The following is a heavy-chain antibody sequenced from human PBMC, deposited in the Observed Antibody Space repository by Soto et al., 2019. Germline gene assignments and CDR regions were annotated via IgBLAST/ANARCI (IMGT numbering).Heavy chain of an antibody. CDR3: ATANWNYMDAFDI. CDR2: IKQDGSEK. Sequence: GGSLRLSCAASGFTFSSYWMSWVRQAPGKGLEWVANIKQDGSEKYYVDSVKGRFTISRDNAKNSLYLQMNSLRAEDTAVYYCATANWNYMDAFDIWGQGTRVTVSS. J-gene: IGHJ3*02. CDR1: GFTFSSYW. V-gene: IGHV3-7*01. D-gene: IGHD1-7*01.